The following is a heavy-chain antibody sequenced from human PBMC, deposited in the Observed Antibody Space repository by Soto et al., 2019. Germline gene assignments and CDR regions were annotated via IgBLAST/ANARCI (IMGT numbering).Heavy chain of an antibody. CDR3: AKTNGRIVYYFDY. CDR2: ISASGSNT. V-gene: IGHV3-23*01. D-gene: IGHD3-16*02. Sequence: GGALRVSCSSSGFTFSTYVMTWVRQAPGKGLEWVSGISASGSNTYYADSVKGRFTISRDNSKNTLYLQMNSLRAEDTAVYYCAKTNGRIVYYFDYWGQGTLVLLSP. CDR1: GFTFSTYV. J-gene: IGHJ4*02.